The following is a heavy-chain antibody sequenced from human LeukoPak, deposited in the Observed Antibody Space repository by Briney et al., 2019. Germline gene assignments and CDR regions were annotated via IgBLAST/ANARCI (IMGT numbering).Heavy chain of an antibody. D-gene: IGHD3-3*01. CDR3: ARDNDVGGGAFYGMDV. CDR1: GYTFTGYP. Sequence: ASVKVSCKASGYTFTGYPMHWVRQAPGQGLEWMGWINPSSGGTNYAQKFQGRVTMTRDTSISIVYMELSSLRSDDTAVYYCARDNDVGGGAFYGMDVWGQGTTVTVSS. CDR2: INPSSGGT. J-gene: IGHJ6*02. V-gene: IGHV1-2*02.